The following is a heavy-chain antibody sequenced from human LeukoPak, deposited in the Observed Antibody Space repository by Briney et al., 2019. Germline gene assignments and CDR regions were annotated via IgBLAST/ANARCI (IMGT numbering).Heavy chain of an antibody. D-gene: IGHD6-19*01. CDR3: AREGVNRDSSGWYTFDS. J-gene: IGHJ4*02. CDR1: RFTFSSYA. CDR2: ISYYGGHK. V-gene: IGHV3-30*04. Sequence: PGRSLRLSCAASRFTFSSYAMHWVRQAPGKGLEWVAVISYYGGHKYYADSVKGRFTISRDNAKNSLYLQMNSLIAEDTAVYYCAREGVNRDSSGWYTFDSWGQGTLVTVSS.